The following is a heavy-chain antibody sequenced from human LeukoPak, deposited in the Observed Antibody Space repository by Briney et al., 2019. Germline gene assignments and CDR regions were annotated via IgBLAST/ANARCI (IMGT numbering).Heavy chain of an antibody. Sequence: HPGGSLRLSCAASGFIFSDYWMHWVRQGPGKGLVWVSRIKSDGSSTSYADSVKGRFTISRDNAKSTVYVHMNSLRDEDTAVYYCARGGRYAYFLDYWGQGTLVTVSS. V-gene: IGHV3-74*01. CDR3: ARGGRYAYFLDY. D-gene: IGHD3-16*01. J-gene: IGHJ4*02. CDR2: IKSDGSST. CDR1: GFIFSDYW.